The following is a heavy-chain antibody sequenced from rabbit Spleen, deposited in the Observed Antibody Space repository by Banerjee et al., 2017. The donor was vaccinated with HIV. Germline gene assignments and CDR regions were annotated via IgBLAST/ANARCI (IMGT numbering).Heavy chain of an antibody. J-gene: IGHJ6*01. Sequence: QSLEESGGGLVKPGASLTLTCTASGFSFSSSDYMCWVRQAPGKGLEWIACIYTGSSGSTYYATWAKGRFTISKSSSTTVTLQMTRLTAADTATYFCARDTSSSFSSYGMDLWGPGTLVTVS. CDR3: ARDTSSSFSSYGMDL. V-gene: IGHV1S40*01. D-gene: IGHD1-1*01. CDR2: IYTGSSGST. CDR1: GFSFSSSDY.